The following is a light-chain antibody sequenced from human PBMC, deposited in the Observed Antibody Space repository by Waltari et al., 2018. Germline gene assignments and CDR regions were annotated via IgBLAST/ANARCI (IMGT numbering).Light chain of an antibody. CDR1: TSNIGTKT. CDR2: SKH. J-gene: IGLJ3*02. CDR3: ASWDGSLNGWV. Sequence: QSVLTQPPSASGSPGQQVTISCSWSTSNIGTKTVNWYQQFPRTAPNVVIYSKHYRTSGVPGRFSGSKSGTSASLAISGLQSEDEADYYCASWDGSLNGWVFGGGTKLTVL. V-gene: IGLV1-44*01.